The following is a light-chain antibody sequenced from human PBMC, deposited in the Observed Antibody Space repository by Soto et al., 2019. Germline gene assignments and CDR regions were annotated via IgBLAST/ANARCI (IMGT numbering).Light chain of an antibody. CDR2: WAS. J-gene: IGKJ3*01. V-gene: IGKV4-1*01. CDR3: QQYYTTPFT. CDR1: QSVLYSSNNKNY. Sequence: DIVMTQSPDSLAVSLGERATINCKSSQSVLYSSNNKNYLAWYQQKPGQPPKLLINWASTRESGVPDRFSGSGSGTDFNLTITSLQAEDVAVYYCQQYYTTPFTFGPGPKVDVK.